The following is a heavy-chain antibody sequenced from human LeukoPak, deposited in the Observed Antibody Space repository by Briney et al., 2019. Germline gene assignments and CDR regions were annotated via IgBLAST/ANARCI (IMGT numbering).Heavy chain of an antibody. Sequence: GGTLRLSCAASGFTFSTYGMSWVRQAPGKGLAWVSGISGSGDSTYYADSVRGRFTISRDNSKNTLFLQMNSLKTEDTAVYYCTSGGYCSSTSCYGENWGQGTLVTVSS. CDR1: GFTFSTYG. D-gene: IGHD2-2*01. CDR3: TSGGYCSSTSCYGEN. CDR2: ISGSGDST. V-gene: IGHV3-23*01. J-gene: IGHJ4*02.